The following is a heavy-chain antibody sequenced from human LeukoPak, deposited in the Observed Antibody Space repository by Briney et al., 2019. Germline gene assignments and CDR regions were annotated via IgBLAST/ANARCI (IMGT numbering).Heavy chain of an antibody. CDR2: IYSGGST. CDR1: GFTVSSNY. D-gene: IGHD3-9*01. V-gene: IGHV3-66*01. CDR3: AREPHYDILTGYRINWYFDL. J-gene: IGHJ2*01. Sequence: AGGSLRLSCAASGFTVSSNYMSWVRQAPGKGLEWVSVIYSGGSTYYADSVKGRFTISRDNSKNTRYLQMNSLRAEDTAVYYCAREPHYDILTGYRINWYFDLWGRGTLVTV.